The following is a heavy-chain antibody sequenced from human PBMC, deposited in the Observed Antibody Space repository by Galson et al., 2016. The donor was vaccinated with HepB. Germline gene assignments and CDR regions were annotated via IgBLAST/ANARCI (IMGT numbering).Heavy chain of an antibody. Sequence: SVKVSCRASGYTFSNYGINWVRQARGQGLEWMGWISAYNGDTNYAQSLQGRVTMTIDTSTTTAYMELRSLTSDDTAVYYCARVRRDDSGSYRREYFDYWGQGTLVTVSS. CDR2: ISAYNGDT. CDR1: GYTFSNYG. CDR3: ARVRRDDSGSYRREYFDY. V-gene: IGHV1-18*01. D-gene: IGHD3-10*01. J-gene: IGHJ4*02.